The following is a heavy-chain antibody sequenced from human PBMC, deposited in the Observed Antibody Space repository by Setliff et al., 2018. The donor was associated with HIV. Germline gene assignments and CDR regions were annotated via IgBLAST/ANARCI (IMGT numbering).Heavy chain of an antibody. J-gene: IGHJ3*02. CDR1: GGTFSSYA. V-gene: IGHV1-69*10. D-gene: IGHD2-21*02. CDR2: IIPILGIA. Sequence: SVKVSCKASGGTFSSYAISWVRQAPGQGLEWMGGIIPILGIANYARKFQGRVTITADESTSTAYMELSSLRSEDTAVYYCASLEEYCGGDCYSGAFDIWGQGTMVTVSS. CDR3: ASLEEYCGGDCYSGAFDI.